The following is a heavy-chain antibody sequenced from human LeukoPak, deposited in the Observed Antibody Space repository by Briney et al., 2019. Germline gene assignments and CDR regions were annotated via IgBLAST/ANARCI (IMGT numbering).Heavy chain of an antibody. CDR3: ARQPSSWYWIFGYFDY. J-gene: IGHJ4*02. D-gene: IGHD6-13*01. CDR1: GGSISSSSYY. CDR2: IYYSGST. Sequence: KPSETLSLTCTVSGGSISSSSYYWGWIRQPPGKGLEWIGSIYYSGSTYHNPSLKSRVTISVDTSKNQFSLKLSTVTAADTAVYYCARQPSSWYWIFGYFDYWGQGTLVTVSS. V-gene: IGHV4-39*01.